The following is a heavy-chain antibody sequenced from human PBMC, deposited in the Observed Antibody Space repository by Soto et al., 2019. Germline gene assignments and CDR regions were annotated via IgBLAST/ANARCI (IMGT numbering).Heavy chain of an antibody. D-gene: IGHD3-9*01. CDR2: IYPGDSNI. V-gene: IGHV5-51*01. J-gene: IGHJ1*01. CDR1: GHGFSNYW. Sequence: PGESLKISCQGSGHGFSNYWITWLRQMPGEGLEWMGIIYPGDSNIRYSPSFQGHVALSVDKSRSTAYLQWRSLAASDTAIYFCARARVPLTSYSDATGYSEYFQIWGQGTQVTVSS. CDR3: ARARVPLTSYSDATGYSEYFQI.